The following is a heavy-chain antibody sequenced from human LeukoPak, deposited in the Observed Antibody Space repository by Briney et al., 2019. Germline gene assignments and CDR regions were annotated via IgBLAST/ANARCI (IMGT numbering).Heavy chain of an antibody. CDR1: GGSFSGYY. Sequence: SETLSLTCAVYGGSFSGYYWSWIRQPPGKGLEWIGEINHSGSTNYNPSLKSRVTISVDTSKNQFSLKLSSVTAADTAVYYCARLSVIVGAALEYYYYYMDVRGQGTTVTVSS. CDR3: ARLSVIVGAALEYYYYYMDV. V-gene: IGHV4-34*01. CDR2: INHSGST. J-gene: IGHJ6*03. D-gene: IGHD1-26*01.